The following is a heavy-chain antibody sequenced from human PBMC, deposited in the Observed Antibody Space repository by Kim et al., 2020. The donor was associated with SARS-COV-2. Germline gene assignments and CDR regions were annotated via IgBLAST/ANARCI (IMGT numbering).Heavy chain of an antibody. J-gene: IGHJ4*02. D-gene: IGHD3-22*01. Sequence: SVKVSCKASGFTFTSSAVQWVRQARGQRLEWIGCIVVGSGNTNYAQKFKERVTITRDMSTSTAYMELSSLRSEDTAVYYCAAEQDYYDSSGYDYWGQGT. CDR1: GFTFTSSA. V-gene: IGHV1-58*01. CDR2: IVVGSGNT. CDR3: AAEQDYYDSSGYDY.